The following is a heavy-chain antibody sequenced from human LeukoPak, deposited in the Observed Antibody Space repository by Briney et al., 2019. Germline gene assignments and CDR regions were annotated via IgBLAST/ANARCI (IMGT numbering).Heavy chain of an antibody. CDR1: GGSISSYY. V-gene: IGHV4-59*01. CDR3: ARDYLAYYYDSSGYINAFDI. CDR2: IYYSGST. J-gene: IGHJ3*02. Sequence: SETLSLTCTVSGGSISSYYWSWIRQPPGKGLEWIGYIYYSGSTNYNPSLKSRVTISVDTSKNQFSLKLSSVTAADTAVYYCARDYLAYYYDSSGYINAFDIWGQGTMVTVSS. D-gene: IGHD3-22*01.